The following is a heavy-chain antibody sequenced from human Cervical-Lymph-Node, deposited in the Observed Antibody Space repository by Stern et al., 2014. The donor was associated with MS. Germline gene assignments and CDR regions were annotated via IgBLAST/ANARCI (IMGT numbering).Heavy chain of an antibody. CDR2: ITASDVT. CDR1: GFTFRNFA. D-gene: IGHD2-15*01. J-gene: IGHJ4*02. Sequence: EVQLVESGGGLVQPGGSLRLSCAASGFTFRNFAMSWVRPAPGKGLEWVSAITASDVTYYADSVKGRVTISRDNSKNTLYLHMNSLRAEDTAVYYCAKGDPSVAATATQHQTFDSWGQGTLVTVSS. V-gene: IGHV3-23*04. CDR3: AKGDPSVAATATQHQTFDS.